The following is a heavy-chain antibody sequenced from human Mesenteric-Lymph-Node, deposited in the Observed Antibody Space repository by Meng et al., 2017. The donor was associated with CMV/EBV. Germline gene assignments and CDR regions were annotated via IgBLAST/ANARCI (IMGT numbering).Heavy chain of an antibody. CDR1: GFTFSSRS. CDR3: ARDLGGDCSSTSCSDY. V-gene: IGHV3-21*01. D-gene: IGHD2-2*01. J-gene: IGHJ4*02. Sequence: GESLKISCAASGFTFSSRSMNWVRQAPGKGLEWVSSISSSSSYIYYADSVKGRFTISRDNAKNSLYLRMNSLRAEDTAVYYCARDLGGDCSSTSCSDYWGQGTLVTVSS. CDR2: ISSSSSYI.